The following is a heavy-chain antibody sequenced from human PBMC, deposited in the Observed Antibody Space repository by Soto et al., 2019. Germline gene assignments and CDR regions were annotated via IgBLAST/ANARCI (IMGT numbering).Heavy chain of an antibody. Sequence: LRLSCSASGLTFSGYSMHWVRQAPVKGLQYVSTISSDGDITYYADSVKGRFTISRDNSKNTLYLQMNSLRPEDTAVYYCVKVSTFYDILTGYYSTNFFDPWGQGTLVTVSS. V-gene: IGHV3-64D*06. CDR1: GLTFSGYS. CDR2: ISSDGDIT. CDR3: VKVSTFYDILTGYYSTNFFDP. J-gene: IGHJ5*02. D-gene: IGHD3-9*01.